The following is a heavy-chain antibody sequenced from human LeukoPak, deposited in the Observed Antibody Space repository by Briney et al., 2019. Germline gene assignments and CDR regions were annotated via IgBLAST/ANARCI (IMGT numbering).Heavy chain of an antibody. J-gene: IGHJ4*02. CDR3: ARVLEAASFDY. CDR1: RFTFSSHN. Sequence: GGSLRLSCAASRFTFSSHNMHWVRQAPGKGLEWVSSISSSSSHVYYADSVKGRFTMSRDNAKNSLYLQMNSLRADDTAVYYCARVLEAASFDYWGQGSPVTVSS. V-gene: IGHV3-21*01. D-gene: IGHD6-13*01. CDR2: ISSSSSHV.